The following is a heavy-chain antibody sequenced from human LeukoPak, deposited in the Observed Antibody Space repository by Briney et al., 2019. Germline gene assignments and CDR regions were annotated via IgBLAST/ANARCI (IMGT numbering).Heavy chain of an antibody. CDR2: IKEDGTET. CDR3: AKEGRSLQTY. J-gene: IGHJ4*02. D-gene: IGHD5-24*01. CDR1: GFIFSSNW. Sequence: GGSLRLSCAASGFIFSSNWMSWVRLAPGKGLEWVANIKEDGTETYYVDSVKGRFTISRDNAKNSLYLQMNSLRVEDTAVYYCAKEGRSLQTYWGQGTLVTVSS. V-gene: IGHV3-7*03.